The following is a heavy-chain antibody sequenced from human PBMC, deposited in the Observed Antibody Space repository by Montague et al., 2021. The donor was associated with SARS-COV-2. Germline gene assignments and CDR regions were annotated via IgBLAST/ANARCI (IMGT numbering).Heavy chain of an antibody. J-gene: IGHJ4*02. D-gene: IGHD2-2*01. CDR1: GLTVSSNY. V-gene: IGHV3-66*01. Sequence: SLRLSCAASGLTVSSNYMSWVRQAPGKGLEWVSVTYSGGSTYYADSVKGRFTISRDNSKNTLYLQMNSLRAEDTAVYYCAREGCSSTSCSMVFDYWGQGTLVTVSS. CDR2: TYSGGST. CDR3: AREGCSSTSCSMVFDY.